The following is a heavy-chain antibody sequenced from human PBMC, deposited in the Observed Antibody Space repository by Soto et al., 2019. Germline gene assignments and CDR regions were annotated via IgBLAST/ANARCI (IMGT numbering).Heavy chain of an antibody. CDR2: MNPNSGNT. V-gene: IGHV1-8*01. Sequence: ASVKVSCKASGYTFTSYDINWVRQANEQGLEWMGWMNPNSGNTGYAQKFQGRVTMTRNTSISTAYMELSSPRYEDTAVYYCARVYCSSPRRHDYWGQGTLVTVSS. CDR3: ARVYCSSPRRHDY. D-gene: IGHD2-2*01. CDR1: GYTFTSYD. J-gene: IGHJ4*02.